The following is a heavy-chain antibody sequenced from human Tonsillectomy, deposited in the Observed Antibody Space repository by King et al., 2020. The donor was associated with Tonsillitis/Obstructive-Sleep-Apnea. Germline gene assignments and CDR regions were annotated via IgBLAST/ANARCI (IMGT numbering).Heavy chain of an antibody. V-gene: IGHV3-9*01. CDR1: GFTFDDYA. J-gene: IGHJ3*02. CDR3: AKSQLVGAFDI. D-gene: IGHD6-13*01. Sequence: QLVQSGGGLVQPGRSLRLSCAASGFTFDDYAMHWVRHAPGKGLEWVSGISWISGSIGYADSVKGRFTISRDNAKNSLYLQMNSLRAEDTALYYCAKSQLVGAFDIWGQGTMVTVSS. CDR2: ISWISGSI.